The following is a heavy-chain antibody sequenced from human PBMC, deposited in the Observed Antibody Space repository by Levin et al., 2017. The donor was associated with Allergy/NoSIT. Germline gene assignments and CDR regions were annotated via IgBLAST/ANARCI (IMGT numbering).Heavy chain of an antibody. V-gene: IGHV5-51*01. J-gene: IGHJ4*02. CDR1: GYSFNTYW. CDR2: IYPSDSDT. CDR3: ARQYSRGLSDY. D-gene: IGHD1-26*01. Sequence: GESLKISCKGSGYSFNTYWIGWVRQTPGKGLEWIGIIYPSDSDTRYSPSFQGQVTISADKSISTAYLQWSSLRASATAMYICARQYSRGLSDYWGQGTLVTVSS.